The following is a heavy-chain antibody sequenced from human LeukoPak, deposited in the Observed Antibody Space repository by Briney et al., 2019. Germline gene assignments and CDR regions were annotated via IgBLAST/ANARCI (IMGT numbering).Heavy chain of an antibody. CDR3: ARARVRYDYVWGSYRYEDY. CDR2: IYVDGST. D-gene: IGHD3-16*02. Sequence: GGSLRLSCAASGISVSSNYMSWVRQAPGKGLQWVSVIYVDGSTYYADSVKGRITISRDNSRNTLYLQMNSLRAEDTAVYYCARARVRYDYVWGSYRYEDYWGQGTLVTVSS. J-gene: IGHJ4*02. CDR1: GISVSSNY. V-gene: IGHV3-66*01.